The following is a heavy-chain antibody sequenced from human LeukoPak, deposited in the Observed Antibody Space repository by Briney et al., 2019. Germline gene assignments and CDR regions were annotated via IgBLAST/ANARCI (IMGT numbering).Heavy chain of an antibody. D-gene: IGHD6-19*01. CDR3: TRDSPGYSSGHFDY. V-gene: IGHV4-4*07. Sequence: SETLSLTCSVSGDSISSYYWSWIRQPAGKGLEWIGRIYTSGSTNYNTSLKSRVAISVDKSKNQFSLKLSSVTAADTAVYYCTRDSPGYSSGHFDYWGQGTLVTVSS. J-gene: IGHJ4*02. CDR2: IYTSGST. CDR1: GDSISSYY.